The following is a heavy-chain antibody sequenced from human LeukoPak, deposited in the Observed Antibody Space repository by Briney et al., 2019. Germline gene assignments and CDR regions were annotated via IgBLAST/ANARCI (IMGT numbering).Heavy chain of an antibody. D-gene: IGHD2-15*01. J-gene: IGHJ4*02. Sequence: NPSETLSLTCTVSGGSISSSSYYWGWIRQPPGKGLEWIGSIYYSGSTCYNPSLKSRVTISVDTSKNQFSLKLSSVTAADTAVYYCARHRRCSGGSCYSPPLAGDYWGQGTLVTVSS. CDR3: ARHRRCSGGSCYSPPLAGDY. CDR1: GGSISSSSYY. V-gene: IGHV4-39*01. CDR2: IYYSGST.